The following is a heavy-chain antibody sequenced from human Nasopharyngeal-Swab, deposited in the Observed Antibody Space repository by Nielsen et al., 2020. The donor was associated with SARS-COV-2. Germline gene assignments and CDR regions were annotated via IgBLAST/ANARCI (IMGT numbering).Heavy chain of an antibody. Sequence: SETLSLTCAVYGGSFSGYYWSWIRQPPGKGLEWIGEIHHSGSTDYNQSLKSRVTISVDTSKNQFSLKLSSVTAADTAVFYCARGPVRYDFWSGYYCGFDYWGQGTLVTVSS. J-gene: IGHJ4*02. D-gene: IGHD3-3*01. V-gene: IGHV4-34*01. CDR2: IHHSGST. CDR1: GGSFSGYY. CDR3: ARGPVRYDFWSGYYCGFDY.